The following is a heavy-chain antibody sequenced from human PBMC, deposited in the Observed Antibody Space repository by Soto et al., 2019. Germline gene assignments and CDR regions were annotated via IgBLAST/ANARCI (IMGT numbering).Heavy chain of an antibody. CDR3: ARGPSISVLAGYAPSFSGMEV. J-gene: IGHJ6*02. CDR1: GFTFSSYA. D-gene: IGHD2-8*02. Sequence: SLRLSWAASGFTFSSYAMHWVRQAPGKGLAWVAVISYDGSNKYYADSVKGRFTISRDNSKNTLYLPMNSLRAEDTAVYYCARGPSISVLAGYAPSFSGMEVLDPGATLAAS. CDR2: ISYDGSNK. V-gene: IGHV3-30-3*01.